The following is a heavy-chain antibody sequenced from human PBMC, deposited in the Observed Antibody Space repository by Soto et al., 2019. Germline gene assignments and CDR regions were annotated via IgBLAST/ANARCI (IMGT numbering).Heavy chain of an antibody. V-gene: IGHV3-7*01. CDR1: GLTFSSHW. Sequence: GSLRLSCAASGLTFSSHWMSWVRQAPGKGLEWVANIKPDGSEKWYVDSVKGRFTISRDNAKNSLYLQMNSLRAEDTAVYYCARDRVESGYPEYFQHWGQGT. CDR2: IKPDGSEK. D-gene: IGHD3-22*01. CDR3: ARDRVESGYPEYFQH. J-gene: IGHJ1*01.